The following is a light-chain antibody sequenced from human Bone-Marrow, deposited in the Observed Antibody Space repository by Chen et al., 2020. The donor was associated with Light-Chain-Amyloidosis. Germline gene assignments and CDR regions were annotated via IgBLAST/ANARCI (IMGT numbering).Light chain of an antibody. CDR1: QSVSSN. Sequence: EIVMTQSPANLSVSPGERANPSCRASQSVSSNLAWYQQQPGQAPRLLSYGASTRATGIPARFSVSGSGTEFTLPCSSPQSEDFAVYACQQYTNWPETFGQGTKVAI. CDR3: QQYTNWPET. CDR2: GAS. J-gene: IGKJ1*01. V-gene: IGKV3-15*01.